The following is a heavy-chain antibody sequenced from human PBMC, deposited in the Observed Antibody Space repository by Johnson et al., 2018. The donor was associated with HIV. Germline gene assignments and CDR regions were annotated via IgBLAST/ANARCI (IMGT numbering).Heavy chain of an antibody. CDR3: ARVSRAYSYGYDAFDI. V-gene: IGHV3-30*03. D-gene: IGHD5-18*01. J-gene: IGHJ3*02. CDR1: GFAFSHYG. Sequence: QVQLVESGGGVVQPRNSLRLSCAASGFAFSHYGMHWVRQAPGQGLECVAVIPFDGSNKYYADSVKGRFSISRDHSKNALYLQMHNLTTEDTAVYYCARVSRAYSYGYDAFDIWGQGTMVTVSS. CDR2: IPFDGSNK.